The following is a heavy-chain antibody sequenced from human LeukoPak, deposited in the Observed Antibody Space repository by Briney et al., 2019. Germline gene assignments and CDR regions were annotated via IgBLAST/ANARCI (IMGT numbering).Heavy chain of an antibody. Sequence: PGGSLRLSCAASGFSVKTNYMSWVRQAPGKGLEWVSVLYTGGTIYYADSVKGRFTISKDRTQNTLSLQMDNLSVEDTAVYYCAKDPRNSGSGSHFDSWGRGTLVTVSS. CDR2: LYTGGTI. CDR1: GFSVKTNY. V-gene: IGHV3-66*01. D-gene: IGHD3-10*01. CDR3: AKDPRNSGSGSHFDS. J-gene: IGHJ4*02.